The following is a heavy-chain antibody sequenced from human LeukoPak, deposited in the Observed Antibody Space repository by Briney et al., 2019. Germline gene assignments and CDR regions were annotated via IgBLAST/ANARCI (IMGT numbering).Heavy chain of an antibody. Sequence: PSETLSLXCTVSGGSISSYYWSWIRRPPGKGLESIGYIYYSGSTNYNPSLKSRVTISVDTSKNQFSLKLSSVTAADTAVYYCATGALGDFWSGYYTPWFDPWGQGTLVTVSS. CDR2: IYYSGST. CDR3: ATGALGDFWSGYYTPWFDP. J-gene: IGHJ5*02. D-gene: IGHD3-3*01. CDR1: GGSISSYY. V-gene: IGHV4-59*01.